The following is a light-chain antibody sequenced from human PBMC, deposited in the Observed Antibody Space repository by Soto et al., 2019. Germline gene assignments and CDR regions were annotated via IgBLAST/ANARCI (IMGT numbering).Light chain of an antibody. CDR2: GVS. J-gene: IGLJ2*01. CDR3: NSYTTISTLV. Sequence: QSALTQPASVSGSPGQSIIISCTGTSSAVGDYNYVSWYQQYPGKAPKLIIYGVSNRPSGVSDRFSGSKSGNTASLTISGLQAEDEADYFCNSYTTISTLVFGGGTKLTVL. CDR1: SSAVGDYNY. V-gene: IGLV2-14*01.